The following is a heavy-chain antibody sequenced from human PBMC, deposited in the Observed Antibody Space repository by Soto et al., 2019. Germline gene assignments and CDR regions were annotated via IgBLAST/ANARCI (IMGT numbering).Heavy chain of an antibody. Sequence: QVQLVQSGAEVKKPGSSVTVSCKTSGGTFNNYTFNWVRQASGQGLEWMGGIMPMFVTTNYAQKFQDRLTITADELTSTAYMDLRSLRSEDTAVYYCARGVAVSGETPLRFDLWGQGALVTVT. J-gene: IGHJ5*02. CDR3: ARGVAVSGETPLRFDL. D-gene: IGHD2-8*02. V-gene: IGHV1-69*01. CDR1: GGTFNNYT. CDR2: IMPMFVTT.